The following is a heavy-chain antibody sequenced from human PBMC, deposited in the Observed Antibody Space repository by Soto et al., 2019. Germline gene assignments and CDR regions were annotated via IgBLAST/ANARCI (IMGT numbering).Heavy chain of an antibody. V-gene: IGHV5-51*01. J-gene: IGHJ4*02. Sequence: GESLKISCKGSGYSFTSYWIGWVRQMPGKGLEWMGIIYPGDSDTRYSPSFQGQVTISADKSISTAYLQWSSLKASDTAMYYCARIYDSSGYYPGNFDYWGQGTLVTVS. CDR3: ARIYDSSGYYPGNFDY. D-gene: IGHD3-22*01. CDR1: GYSFTSYW. CDR2: IYPGDSDT.